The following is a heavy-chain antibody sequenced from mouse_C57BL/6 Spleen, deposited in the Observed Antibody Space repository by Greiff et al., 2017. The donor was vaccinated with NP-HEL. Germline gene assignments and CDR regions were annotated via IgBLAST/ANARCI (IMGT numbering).Heavy chain of an antibody. Sequence: EVQLQESGPGLVKPSQSLSLTCSVTGYSITSGYYWNWIRQFPGNKLEWMGYISYDGSNNYNPSLKNRISITRDTSKNQFFLKLNSVTTEDTATYYCASFRDWYFDVWGTGTTVTVSS. V-gene: IGHV3-6*01. J-gene: IGHJ1*03. CDR3: ASFRDWYFDV. CDR2: ISYDGSN. CDR1: GYSITSGYY.